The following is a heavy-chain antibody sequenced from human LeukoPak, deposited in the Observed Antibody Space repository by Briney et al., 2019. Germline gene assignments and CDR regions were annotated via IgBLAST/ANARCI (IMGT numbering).Heavy chain of an antibody. CDR1: GYTFTTYG. D-gene: IGHD5-18*01. CDR3: ARICSYGNGVYYFDY. V-gene: IGHV1-18*04. Sequence: APVKVSCKASGYTFTTYGISWVRQAPGQGLEWMGWITAYNGNTNYAQKLQGRVTMTTDTSTSTAYMELRSLRSDDTAVYYCARICSYGNGVYYFDYWGQGTLVTVSS. J-gene: IGHJ4*02. CDR2: ITAYNGNT.